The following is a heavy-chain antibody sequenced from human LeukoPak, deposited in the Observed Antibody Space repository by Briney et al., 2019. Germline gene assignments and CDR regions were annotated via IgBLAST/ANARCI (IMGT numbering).Heavy chain of an antibody. J-gene: IGHJ5*02. V-gene: IGHV4-30-4*02. Sequence: PSDTLSRTCTVSGGSISSGDYYWSWIRQPPGKGLEWIGYIYYSGSTYYNASLKSRVTISRDTSKNQFSLKLNSVTAADTAVYYCARDRNYYGSGSLNWFDPWGQGTLVTVSS. CDR1: GGSISSGDYY. CDR3: ARDRNYYGSGSLNWFDP. D-gene: IGHD3-10*01. CDR2: IYYSGST.